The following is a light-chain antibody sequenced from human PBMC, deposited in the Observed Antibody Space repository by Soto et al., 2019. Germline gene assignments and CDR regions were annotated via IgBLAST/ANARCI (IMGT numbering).Light chain of an antibody. CDR2: DVS. J-gene: IGLJ2*01. CDR1: SSDVGGYNY. CDR3: SSYAGSNTPVV. V-gene: IGLV2-14*01. Sequence: QSALTQPASVSGSPGQSITISCTGTSSDVGGYNYVSWYHQHPGKAPNLIIFDVSNRPSGVSNRFSGSKSGNSASLTISGLQAEDECDNYCSSYAGSNTPVVFGGGTNLTVL.